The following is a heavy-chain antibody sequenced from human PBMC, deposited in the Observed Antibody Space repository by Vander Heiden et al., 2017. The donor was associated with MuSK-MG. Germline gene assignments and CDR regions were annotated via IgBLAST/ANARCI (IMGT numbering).Heavy chain of an antibody. CDR2: IKGDGREK. D-gene: IGHD2-15*01. CDR1: GFTLSAYW. J-gene: IGHJ4*02. V-gene: IGHV3-7*03. Sequence: EVQLVESGGNLVQPGGSLRLSCAVSGFTLSAYWVTWVRQAPGKGLEWVASIKGDGREKDYGASVKGRFTISRDNVENSLNLKMDSLRAEDTAVYDCGRDGGYGDYWGQGTLVTV. CDR3: GRDGGYGDY.